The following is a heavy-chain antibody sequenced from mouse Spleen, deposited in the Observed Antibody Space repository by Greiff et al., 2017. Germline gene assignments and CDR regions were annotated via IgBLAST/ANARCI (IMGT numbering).Heavy chain of an antibody. Sequence: EVMLVESEGGLVQPGSSMKLSCTASGFTFSDYYMAWVRQVPEKGLEWVANINYDGSSTYYLDSLKSRFIISRDNAKNILYLQMSSLKSEDTATYYCARDGAGFDYWGQGTTLTVSS. CDR3: ARDGAGFDY. CDR2: INYDGSST. V-gene: IGHV5-16*01. J-gene: IGHJ2*01. D-gene: IGHD3-3*01. CDR1: GFTFSDYY.